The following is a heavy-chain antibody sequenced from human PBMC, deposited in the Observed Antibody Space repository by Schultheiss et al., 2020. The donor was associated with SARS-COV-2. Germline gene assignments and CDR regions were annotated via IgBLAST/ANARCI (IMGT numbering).Heavy chain of an antibody. Sequence: GGSLRLSCAASGFTFSSYSMNWVRQAPGKGLEWVSSISSSSSYIYYADSVKGRFTISRDNAKNSLYLQINSLRAEDTAVYYCARGAIAAAGTFVDYWGQGTLVTVSS. J-gene: IGHJ4*02. V-gene: IGHV3-21*01. CDR2: ISSSSSYI. D-gene: IGHD6-13*01. CDR3: ARGAIAAAGTFVDY. CDR1: GFTFSSYS.